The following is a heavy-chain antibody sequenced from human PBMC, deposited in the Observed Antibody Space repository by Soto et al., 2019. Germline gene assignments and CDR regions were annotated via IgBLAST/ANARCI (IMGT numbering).Heavy chain of an antibody. CDR2: IHPNSGAT. Sequence: QVQLVQSGAEAKIPGASVKVSCKASRYIFTDYYMHWVRQAPGQGLEWMGWIHPNSGATRSPQKFQGRVTLTRDTSISTAYMELSWLRSDDTTVYYCARQMVGDLYFDYWGQGTLVTVSA. J-gene: IGHJ4*02. D-gene: IGHD2-21*02. CDR3: ARQMVGDLYFDY. CDR1: RYIFTDYY. V-gene: IGHV1-2*02.